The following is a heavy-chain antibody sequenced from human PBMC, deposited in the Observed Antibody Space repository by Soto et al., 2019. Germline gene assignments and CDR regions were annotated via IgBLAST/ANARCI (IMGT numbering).Heavy chain of an antibody. CDR2: MNPNSGNT. CDR1: GYTFTSYD. J-gene: IGHJ4*02. CDR3: AREKLDYFDY. Sequence: QGQLVQSGAEVKKPGASVKVSCKDSGYTFTSYDITWVRQATGQGLEWMGWMNPNSGNTGYAQQFQGRVTMTRNISISTASMELSSLRSEDTAVYYCAREKLDYFDYWGQGTLVTVSS. V-gene: IGHV1-8*01.